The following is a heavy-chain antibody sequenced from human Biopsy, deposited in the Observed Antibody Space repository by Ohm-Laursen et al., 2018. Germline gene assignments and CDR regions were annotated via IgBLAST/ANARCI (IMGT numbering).Heavy chain of an antibody. J-gene: IGHJ3*02. CDR1: GFGMSA. D-gene: IGHD6-19*01. CDR2: IAYDGSNK. CDR3: AKDGGQWLGGAFDI. Sequence: SLSLSCAASGFGMSAMHWVRQPPGKGLEWLAVIAYDGSNKYYAESVKGRFTISRDRSRDTVHLQMNSLRYEDTALYYCAKDGGQWLGGAFDIWGHGTMVSVSS. V-gene: IGHV3-30*18.